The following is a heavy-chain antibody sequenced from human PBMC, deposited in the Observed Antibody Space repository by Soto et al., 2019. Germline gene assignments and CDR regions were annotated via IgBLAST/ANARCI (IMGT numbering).Heavy chain of an antibody. V-gene: IGHV3-30-3*01. D-gene: IGHD3-10*01. Sequence: QVQLVESGGGVVQPGRSLRLSCAASGFTFISYAMHWVRQAPGKGLEWVAVISFDGSTEYYGDSVKGRLTISRDNSKNSVYLQMNSLGSEDTSVYYCARSRHGSGSYTHVYYGLDVWGEGTTVTVSS. CDR2: ISFDGSTE. CDR1: GFTFISYA. J-gene: IGHJ6*04. CDR3: ARSRHGSGSYTHVYYGLDV.